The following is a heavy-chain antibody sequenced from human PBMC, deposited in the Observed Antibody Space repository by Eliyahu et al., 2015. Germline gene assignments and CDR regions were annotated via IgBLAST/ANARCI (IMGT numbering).Heavy chain of an antibody. D-gene: IGHD1-26*01. CDR1: GGSFSGYY. CDR2: INHSGST. CDR3: ARLVGADGAFDI. J-gene: IGHJ3*02. Sequence: QVQLQQWGAGLLKPSETLSLTCAVYGGSFSGYYWSWIRQPPGKGLEWIGEINHSGSTNYNPSLKSRVTISVDTSKNQFSLKLSSVTAADTAVYYCARLVGADGAFDIWGQGTMVTVSS. V-gene: IGHV4-34*01.